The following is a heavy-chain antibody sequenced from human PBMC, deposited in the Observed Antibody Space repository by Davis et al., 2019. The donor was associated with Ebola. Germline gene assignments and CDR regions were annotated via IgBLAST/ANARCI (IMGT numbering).Heavy chain of an antibody. CDR3: ARVLAAAGTHFDY. J-gene: IGHJ4*02. CDR1: GYTFTGYY. V-gene: IGHV1-2*02. CDR2: INPNSGGT. Sequence: ASVKVSCKASGYTFTGYYMHWVRQAPGQGLEWMGWINPNSGGTNYAQKFQGRVTMTRDTSISTAYMELSRLRSDDTAVYYCARVLAAAGTHFDYWGQGTLVTVSS. D-gene: IGHD6-13*01.